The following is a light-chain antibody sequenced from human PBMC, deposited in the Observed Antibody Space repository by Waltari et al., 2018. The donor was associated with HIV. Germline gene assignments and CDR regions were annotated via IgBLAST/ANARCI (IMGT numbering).Light chain of an antibody. V-gene: IGKV4-1*01. CDR3: QQYYSSPLT. CDR2: WAS. J-gene: IGKJ4*01. CDR1: QSIFYNSNNKNF. Sequence: DIVMTQSPDSLLVSPGERATINCKSSQSIFYNSNNKNFLAWYQLKPGQPPKLLISWASTRESGVPDRFSGSESGTDFTLTISSLQAEDVAVYYCQQYYSSPLTFGGGTKVEIK.